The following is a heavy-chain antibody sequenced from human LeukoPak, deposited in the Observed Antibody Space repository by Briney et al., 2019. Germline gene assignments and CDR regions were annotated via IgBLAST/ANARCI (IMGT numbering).Heavy chain of an antibody. CDR1: GFSVSGNY. D-gene: IGHD2-2*01. Sequence: GGSLRLSCAASGFSVSGNYMSWVRQAPGKGLEWVSVISSGGSTYYADSVKGRFTISRDNSKNTLYLQMNSLRVEDTAVYYCAKDEELYCSSISCFNFDYWGQGTLVTVSP. CDR3: AKDEELYCSSISCFNFDY. CDR2: ISSGGST. V-gene: IGHV3-53*01. J-gene: IGHJ4*02.